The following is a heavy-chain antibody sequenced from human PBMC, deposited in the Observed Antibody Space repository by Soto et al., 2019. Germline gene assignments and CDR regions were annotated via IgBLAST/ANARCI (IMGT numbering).Heavy chain of an antibody. CDR3: AKDKKSGVAASYWYFDL. CDR2: ISGSGGST. Sequence: GGSLRLSCAASGFTFSSYAMSWVRQAPGKGLEWVSAISGSGGSTYYADSVKGRFSISRDNSKNTLYLQMNSLRAEDTAVYYCAKDKKSGVAASYWYFDLWGRGTLVTVSS. V-gene: IGHV3-23*01. CDR1: GFTFSSYA. J-gene: IGHJ2*01. D-gene: IGHD2-15*01.